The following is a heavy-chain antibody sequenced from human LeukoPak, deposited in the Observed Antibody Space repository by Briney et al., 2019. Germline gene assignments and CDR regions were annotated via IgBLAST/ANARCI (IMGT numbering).Heavy chain of an antibody. J-gene: IGHJ3*02. D-gene: IGHD6-19*01. Sequence: ASVKVSCKASGYTXTSYYMHWVRQAPGQGLEWMGIINVSGGSTSYAQKFQGRVTMTRDTSTSTVYMELSSLSSEDTAVYYCARGGRERYSSGWTDAFDIWGQGTMVTVSS. CDR3: ARGGRERYSSGWTDAFDI. CDR1: GYTXTSYY. CDR2: INVSGGST. V-gene: IGHV1-46*01.